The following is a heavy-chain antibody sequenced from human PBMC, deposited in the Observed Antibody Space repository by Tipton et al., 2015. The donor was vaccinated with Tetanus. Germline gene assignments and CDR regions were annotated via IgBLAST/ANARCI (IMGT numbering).Heavy chain of an antibody. CDR2: INSAGTGT. Sequence: SLRLSCAASGFIFENFWMHWVRQSPGKGLVWLSRINSAGTGTSLADSVKGRFTVSRDNAKNTVYLQMNNLRADDTAVYYCVRLRFSMGVSDFVFWGQGSLVTVSS. D-gene: IGHD3-10*01. CDR3: VRLRFSMGVSDFVF. CDR1: GFIFENFW. J-gene: IGHJ4*02. V-gene: IGHV3-74*01.